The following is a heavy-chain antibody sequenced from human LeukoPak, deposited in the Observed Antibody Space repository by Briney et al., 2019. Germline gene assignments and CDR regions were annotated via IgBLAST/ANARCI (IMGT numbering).Heavy chain of an antibody. D-gene: IGHD3-9*01. J-gene: IGHJ4*02. Sequence: GGSLRLSCAASGFSFSKYWMHWVRQTPGEGLVWVARIKEGGTYTSYADSVKGRFTISRDNARNTVFLQMNSLRAEDTAVYYCARDFDMGITPGDDFDFWGQGTLVTVSS. CDR3: ARDFDMGITPGDDFDF. CDR2: IKEGGTYT. CDR1: GFSFSKYW. V-gene: IGHV3-74*01.